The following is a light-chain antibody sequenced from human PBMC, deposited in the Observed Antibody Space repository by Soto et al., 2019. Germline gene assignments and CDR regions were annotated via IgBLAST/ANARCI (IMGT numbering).Light chain of an antibody. J-gene: IGKJ2*01. Sequence: VLTQSPVTLSLSPGERVTLSCGATQRGPTTSIVWYQHRPGLAPRLLVDGASIRATGIPVRVSGGGSHLIISRLEPEDFAVYYCQLYGDSPPYTFGQGTKVEIK. V-gene: IGKV3D-20*01. CDR3: QLYGDSPPYT. CDR1: QRGPTTS. CDR2: GAS.